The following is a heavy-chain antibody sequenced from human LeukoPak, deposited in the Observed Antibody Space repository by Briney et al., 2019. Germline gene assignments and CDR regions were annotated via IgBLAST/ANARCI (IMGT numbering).Heavy chain of an antibody. D-gene: IGHD3-3*01. CDR1: GFTFDDYA. Sequence: GRSLRLSCAASGFTFDDYAMHWVRQAPGKGLEWVSGISWNSGRIGYADSVKGRFTISRDNAKNSLYLQMNSLRAEDTALYYCAKDSENYDLWSSYYRGLGYYGMDVWGQGTTVTVSS. CDR2: ISWNSGRI. V-gene: IGHV3-9*01. J-gene: IGHJ6*02. CDR3: AKDSENYDLWSSYYRGLGYYGMDV.